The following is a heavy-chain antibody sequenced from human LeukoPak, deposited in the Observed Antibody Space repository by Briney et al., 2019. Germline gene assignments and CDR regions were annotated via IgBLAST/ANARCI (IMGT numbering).Heavy chain of an antibody. Sequence: GGSLRLSCAASGFTLSTYWMHWVRQGPGKGLGWVSCIYSEGRRTTYADSVKGRFTISRDNAKNTLYLQMNTLRVEDTAVYYCARGSWSAADTNIDYWGQGPLVTVSS. CDR1: GFTLSTYW. CDR3: ARGSWSAADTNIDY. J-gene: IGHJ4*02. V-gene: IGHV3-74*01. CDR2: IYSEGRRT. D-gene: IGHD6-13*01.